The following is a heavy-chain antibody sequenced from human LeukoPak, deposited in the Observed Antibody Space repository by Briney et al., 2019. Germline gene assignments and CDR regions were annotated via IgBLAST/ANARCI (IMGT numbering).Heavy chain of an antibody. J-gene: IGHJ3*02. D-gene: IGHD6-19*01. CDR1: GGSISSSSYY. V-gene: IGHV4-39*01. Sequence: SETLSLTCTVSGGSISSSSYYWGWIRQPPGKGLEWIGSIYYSGSTYYNPSLKSRVTISVDTSKNQFSLKLSSVTAADTAVYYCARQLQWLVMHDAFDIWGQGTMVTVSS. CDR2: IYYSGST. CDR3: ARQLQWLVMHDAFDI.